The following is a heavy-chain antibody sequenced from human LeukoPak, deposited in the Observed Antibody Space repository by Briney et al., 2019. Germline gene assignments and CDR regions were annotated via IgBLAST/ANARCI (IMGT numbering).Heavy chain of an antibody. D-gene: IGHD2-15*01. J-gene: IGHJ1*01. Sequence: KPSETLSLTCTVSGGSISYYYWNWIRQPAGKGLEWIGRIYTSGRTYYNPSLKSRVSMSVDTSKNQFSLKLSSVTAADTAVYYCARDGGTEYFQHWGQGTLVTVSS. V-gene: IGHV4-4*07. CDR3: ARDGGTEYFQH. CDR2: IYTSGRT. CDR1: GGSISYYY.